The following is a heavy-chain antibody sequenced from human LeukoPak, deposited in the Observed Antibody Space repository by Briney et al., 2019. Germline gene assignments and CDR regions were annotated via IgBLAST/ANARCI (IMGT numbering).Heavy chain of an antibody. CDR2: INPNSGGT. J-gene: IGHJ4*02. CDR1: GYTFTGYY. V-gene: IGHV1-2*02. Sequence: VASVKVSCKASGYTFTGYYMRWVRQAPGQGLEWMGWINPNSGGTNYAQKFQGRVTMTRDTSISTAYMELGRLRSDDTAVYYCAILGVLSSWDYWGQGTLVTVSS. CDR3: AILGVLSSWDY. D-gene: IGHD1-26*01.